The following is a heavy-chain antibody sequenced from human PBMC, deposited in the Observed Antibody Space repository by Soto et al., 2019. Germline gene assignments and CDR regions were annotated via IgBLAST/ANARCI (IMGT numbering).Heavy chain of an antibody. V-gene: IGHV4-59*11. CDR3: ARKAYRYDTNSFGY. CDR1: GDAIKTHD. D-gene: IGHD3-22*01. Sequence: PSGSLSLSCNATGDAIKTHDVTWVRQAPGKGLEWIGYISYSGSTLYNPSLKRRVTISADMSLSTAYLQWSSLRVSDTAMYYCARKAYRYDTNSFGYWGQGTLVTVSS. J-gene: IGHJ4*02. CDR2: ISYSGST.